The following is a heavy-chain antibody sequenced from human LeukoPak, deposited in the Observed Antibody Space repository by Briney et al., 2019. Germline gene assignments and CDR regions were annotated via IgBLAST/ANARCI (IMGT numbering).Heavy chain of an antibody. CDR2: ISYDGSNK. Sequence: GGSLRLSCAASGFTFSNYAMHWVRQAPGKGLEWVAVISYDGSNKYYADSVKGRFTISRDNAKNSLYLQMNSLRAEDTAVYYCARELYYGDYVHNGMDVWGQGTTVTVSS. J-gene: IGHJ6*02. D-gene: IGHD4-17*01. CDR3: ARELYYGDYVHNGMDV. V-gene: IGHV3-30-3*01. CDR1: GFTFSNYA.